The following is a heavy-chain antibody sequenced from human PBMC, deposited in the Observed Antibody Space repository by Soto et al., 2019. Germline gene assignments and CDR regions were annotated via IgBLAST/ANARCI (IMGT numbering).Heavy chain of an antibody. V-gene: IGHV3-11*01. CDR2: ISDSGTSI. CDR3: ARDTDFVASGFFDP. CDR1: GFTFSDYY. D-gene: IGHD3-22*01. J-gene: IGHJ5*02. Sequence: RRLSCVASGFTFSDYYMTWIRQAPGKGLEWVSHISDSGTSIYYADSVKGRFTISRDNANKSLYLHMNSLRVEDTAVYYCARDTDFVASGFFDPWGQGTLVTVSS.